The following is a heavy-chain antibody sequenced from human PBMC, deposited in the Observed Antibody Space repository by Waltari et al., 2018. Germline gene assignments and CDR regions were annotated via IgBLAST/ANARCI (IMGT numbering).Heavy chain of an antibody. J-gene: IGHJ4*02. CDR2: LNHSGST. CDR1: GGSFSGYY. D-gene: IGHD3-3*01. V-gene: IGHV4-34*01. Sequence: QVQLQQWGAGLLKPSETLSLTCAVYGGSFSGYYWSWIRQPPGKGLEWSGELNHSGSTNYNPALKSRVTISVDTAKNQFSLKLSSVTAADTAVYYCARARDFWSGYYRPYWYYFDYWGQGTLVTVSS. CDR3: ARARDFWSGYYRPYWYYFDY.